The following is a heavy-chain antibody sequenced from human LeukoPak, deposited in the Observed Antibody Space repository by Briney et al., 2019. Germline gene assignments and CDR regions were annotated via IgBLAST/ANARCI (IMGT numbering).Heavy chain of an antibody. CDR3: AKDRYYDFWSGYLDAGYYFDY. V-gene: IGHV3-43*02. J-gene: IGHJ4*02. CDR2: ISGDGGST. D-gene: IGHD3-3*01. CDR1: GFTFDDYA. Sequence: GGSLRLSCAASGFTFDDYAMHSVRQAPGKGLEWVSLISGDGGSTYYADSVKGRFTISRDNSKNSLYLQMNSLRTEDTALYYCAKDRYYDFWSGYLDAGYYFDYWGQGTLVTVSS.